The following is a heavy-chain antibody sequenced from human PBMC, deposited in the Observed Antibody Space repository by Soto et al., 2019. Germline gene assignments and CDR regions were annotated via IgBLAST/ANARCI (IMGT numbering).Heavy chain of an antibody. Sequence: ASVKVSCKASGYTLTGYYMHWVRQAPGQGLEWMGWINPNSGGTNYAQKFQGRVTMTRDTSISTAYMELSRLRSDDPAVYYCARGDRRDGYNYAFDIWGQGTMVTVSS. D-gene: IGHD5-12*01. CDR3: ARGDRRDGYNYAFDI. V-gene: IGHV1-2*02. J-gene: IGHJ3*02. CDR2: INPNSGGT. CDR1: GYTLTGYY.